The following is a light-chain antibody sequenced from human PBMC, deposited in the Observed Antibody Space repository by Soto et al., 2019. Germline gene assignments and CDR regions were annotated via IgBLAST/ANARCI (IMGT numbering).Light chain of an antibody. CDR1: QSVAAN. V-gene: IGKV3-11*01. Sequence: EIVFTQSPTTLSVSPGERVTRSCRSSQSVAANLAWFQQKPGQGPRLLIYGASNRAAGIPARFSGSGSGTDFTLTINSLEPEDFAVYYCQQRSNWPPITFGQGTRLEI. J-gene: IGKJ5*01. CDR2: GAS. CDR3: QQRSNWPPIT.